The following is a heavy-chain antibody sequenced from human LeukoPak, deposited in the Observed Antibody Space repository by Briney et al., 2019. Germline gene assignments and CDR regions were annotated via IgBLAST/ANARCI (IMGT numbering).Heavy chain of an antibody. CDR1: GFTIDGYA. J-gene: IGHJ4*02. V-gene: IGHV3-23*01. D-gene: IGHD5-24*01. Sequence: GGSLRLSCAASGFTIDGYAMHWVRQAPGKGLEWVSGISWNSGSTYYAASVKGRFTISRDNSKNTLCLQMSSMRAEDTAVYYCAREWPYYFDYWGQGTLVTVSS. CDR2: ISWNSGST. CDR3: AREWPYYFDY.